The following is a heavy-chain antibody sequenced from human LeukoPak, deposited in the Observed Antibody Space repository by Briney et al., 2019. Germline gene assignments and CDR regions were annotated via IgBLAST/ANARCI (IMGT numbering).Heavy chain of an antibody. Sequence: PGGSLRLSCAASGFSFSDFGMHWIRQAPGKGLEWVTLIRSDGSSTYYVDSVKGRFTISRDTSKNTLYLQMNSLRVEDTAVYYCAKDRDDYGNDCWGQGILVTVST. CDR1: GFSFSDFG. V-gene: IGHV3-30*02. CDR3: AKDRDDYGNDC. J-gene: IGHJ4*02. D-gene: IGHD4-11*01. CDR2: IRSDGSST.